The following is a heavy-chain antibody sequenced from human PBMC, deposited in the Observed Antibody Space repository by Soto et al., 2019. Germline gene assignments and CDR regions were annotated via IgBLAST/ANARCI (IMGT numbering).Heavy chain of an antibody. J-gene: IGHJ4*02. CDR1: GLTFSDYY. D-gene: IGHD3-3*01. CDR3: ARSDRASGYYNVEFDY. Sequence: GGSLRLSCAASGLTFSDYYMSWIRQAPGKGLEWVSYISSSGSTIYYADSVKGRFTISRDNAKNSLYLQMNSLRAEDTAVYYCARSDRASGYYNVEFDYWGQGTLVTVSS. CDR2: ISSSGSTI. V-gene: IGHV3-11*01.